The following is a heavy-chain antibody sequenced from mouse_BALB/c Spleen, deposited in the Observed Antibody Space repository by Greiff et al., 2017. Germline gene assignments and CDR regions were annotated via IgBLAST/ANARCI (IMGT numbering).Heavy chain of an antibody. D-gene: IGHD1-1*01. CDR1: GFSLTSYG. V-gene: IGHV2-9*02. J-gene: IGHJ4*01. Sequence: VQGVESGPGLVAPSQSLSITCTVSGFSLTSYGVHWVRQPPGKGLEWLGVIWAGGSTNYNSALMSRLSISKDNSKSQVFLKMNSLQTDDTAMYYCARGLPPYGSSYDYYAMDYWGQGTSVTVSS. CDR3: ARGLPPYGSSYDYYAMDY. CDR2: IWAGGST.